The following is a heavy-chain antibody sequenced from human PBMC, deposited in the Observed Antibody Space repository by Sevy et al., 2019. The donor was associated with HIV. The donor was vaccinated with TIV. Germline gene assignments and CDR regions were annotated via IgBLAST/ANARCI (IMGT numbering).Heavy chain of an antibody. CDR2: TYYRSKWYN. J-gene: IGHJ4*02. CDR3: ARVTQWPLERSGWYFDY. D-gene: IGHD6-19*01. V-gene: IGHV6-1*01. CDR1: GDNVSSNSAA. Sequence: QSQTLSLTCAISGDNVSSNSAAWNWIRQSPSRGLEWLGRTYYRSKWYNDYAVSVKSRITINPDTSKNQFSLQLNSVTPEDTAVYYCARVTQWPLERSGWYFDYWGQGTLVTVSS.